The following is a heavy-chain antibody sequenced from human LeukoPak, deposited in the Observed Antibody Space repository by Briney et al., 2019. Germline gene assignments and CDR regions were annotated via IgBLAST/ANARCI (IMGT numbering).Heavy chain of an antibody. CDR3: AKFSSGYYYKSDNLDY. CDR2: IWYDGSNK. Sequence: GGSLRLSCAASGFTFSSYAMHWARQAPGKGLEWVAVIWYDGSNKYYADSVKGRFTISRDNSKNTLYLQMNSLRAEDTAVYYCAKFSSGYYYKSDNLDYWGQGTLVTVSS. J-gene: IGHJ4*02. V-gene: IGHV3-30*02. CDR1: GFTFSSYA. D-gene: IGHD3-22*01.